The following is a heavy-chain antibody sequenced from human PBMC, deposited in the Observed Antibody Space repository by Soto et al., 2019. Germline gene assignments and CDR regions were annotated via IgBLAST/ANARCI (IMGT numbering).Heavy chain of an antibody. CDR3: ARDRPTTFSADL. V-gene: IGHV3-48*04. CDR1: GFTFTDHS. D-gene: IGHD5-12*01. Sequence: EVQLVESGGGLVLPGGSLRLSCTASGFTFTDHSMNWVRHAPGKGLEWLSYINDISNAIHYADSVKGRFAMSRDNAKKLVFLQMNSLRVEDTVVYYCARDRPTTFSADLCGQGTVVTVSS. J-gene: IGHJ3*01. CDR2: INDISNAI.